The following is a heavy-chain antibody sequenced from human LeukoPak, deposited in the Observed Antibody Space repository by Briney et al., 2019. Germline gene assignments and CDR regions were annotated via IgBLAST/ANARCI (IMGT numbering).Heavy chain of an antibody. CDR1: GYTFTSYD. CDR2: MNPNSGNT. V-gene: IGHV1-8*01. Sequence: ASVKVSCKASGYTFTSYDINWVRQATGQGLEWMGWMNPNSGNTGYAQKFQGRVTMTRNTSISTAYMELSSLRSEDTAVYYCARVPRVAAAGTWFDPWGQGTLVTVSS. D-gene: IGHD6-13*01. CDR3: ARVPRVAAAGTWFDP. J-gene: IGHJ5*02.